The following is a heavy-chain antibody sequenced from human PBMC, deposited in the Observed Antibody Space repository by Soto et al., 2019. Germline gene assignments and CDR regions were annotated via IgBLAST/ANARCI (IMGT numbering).Heavy chain of an antibody. CDR1: GGAISRGGYY. Sequence: RLSVNCAVSGGAISRGGYYWSWIRQTQGKGLEWIGYIYHSGSTYYTTSLKSRVTISIATSNTHFSLTLPSVPAADTSVFYCARLGLVAVFGVPRHLDYWGLGVLVTVSS. J-gene: IGHJ4*02. V-gene: IGHV4-30-2*03. CDR2: IYHSGST. CDR3: ARLGLVAVFGVPRHLDY. D-gene: IGHD3-3*01.